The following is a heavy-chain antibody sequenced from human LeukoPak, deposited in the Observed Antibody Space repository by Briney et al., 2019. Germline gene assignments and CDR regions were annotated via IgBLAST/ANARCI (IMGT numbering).Heavy chain of an antibody. CDR2: IYYSGST. CDR1: GGSISSSSYY. CDR3: ASRIPPANSGGSGSTFWYFVL. Sequence: SETLSLTCTVSGGSISSSSYYWGWIRQPPGKGLEWIGSIYYSGSTYYNPSLKSRVTISVDTSKNQFSLKLSSVTAADTAVYYCASRIPPANSGGSGSTFWYFVLWGRGPLVTVSS. J-gene: IGHJ2*01. D-gene: IGHD7-27*01. V-gene: IGHV4-39*07.